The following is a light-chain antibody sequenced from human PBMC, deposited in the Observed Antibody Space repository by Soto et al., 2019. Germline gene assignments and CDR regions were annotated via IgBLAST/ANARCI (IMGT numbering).Light chain of an antibody. CDR3: AAWDDSLSGRGV. J-gene: IGLJ2*01. Sequence: QLVLTQPPSASGTPGQRVTLSCSGSSSNIGSNYVYWYQQLPGTAPKLLIYRNNQRPSGVPDRFSGSKSGTSASLAISGLRSEDEADYYCAAWDDSLSGRGVFGGGTKLTVL. CDR2: RNN. CDR1: SSNIGSNY. V-gene: IGLV1-47*01.